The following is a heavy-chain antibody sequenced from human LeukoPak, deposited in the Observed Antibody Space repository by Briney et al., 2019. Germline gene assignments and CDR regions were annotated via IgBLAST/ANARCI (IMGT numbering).Heavy chain of an antibody. J-gene: IGHJ6*02. Sequence: RSGGSLRLSCAASGFTFSSYSMNWVRQAPGKGLEWVSYISSSSSTIYYADSVKGRFTISRDNAKNSLYLQMNSLRAEDTAVYYCARDRADTAMVTSYYYYYGMDVWGQGTTVTVSS. D-gene: IGHD5-18*01. V-gene: IGHV3-48*01. CDR1: GFTFSSYS. CDR2: ISSSSSTI. CDR3: ARDRADTAMVTSYYYYYGMDV.